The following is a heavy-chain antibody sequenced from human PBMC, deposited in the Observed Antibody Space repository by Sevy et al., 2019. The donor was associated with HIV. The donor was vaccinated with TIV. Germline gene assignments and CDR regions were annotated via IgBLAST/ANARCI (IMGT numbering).Heavy chain of an antibody. CDR2: ISSSSSYI. CDR1: GFTFSSYS. D-gene: IGHD3-3*01. Sequence: GGSLRLSCAASGFTFSSYSMNWVRQAPGKGLEWVSSISSSSSYIYYADSVKGRFTISRDNAKNSLSLQMNSLRAEDTAVYYCAREGGITIFGVVIDYFDYWGQGTLVTVSS. CDR3: AREGGITIFGVVIDYFDY. V-gene: IGHV3-21*01. J-gene: IGHJ4*02.